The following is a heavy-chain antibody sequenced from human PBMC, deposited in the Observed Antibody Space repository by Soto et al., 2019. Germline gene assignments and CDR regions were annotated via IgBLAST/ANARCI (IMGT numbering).Heavy chain of an antibody. V-gene: IGHV3-30-3*01. CDR1: GFTFSSYT. D-gene: IGHD4-4*01. Sequence: PGGSLRPSCGGSGFTFSSYTIHWMRQAPGKALEWVAVMSYDGSTKYYADSVKGRFTISRDNSKNTLYLQVNSLRAEDTAVYYCARATDYRENYYYYYGLDVWGQGTTVTVSS. CDR2: MSYDGSTK. CDR3: ARATDYRENYYYYYGLDV. J-gene: IGHJ6*02.